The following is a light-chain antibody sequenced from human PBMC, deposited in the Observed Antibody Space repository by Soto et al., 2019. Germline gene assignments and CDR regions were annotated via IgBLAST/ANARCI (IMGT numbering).Light chain of an antibody. CDR3: QQYNSYSVT. CDR1: QSISSW. Sequence: DIQMTQSPSTLAASVGDRVTITCRASQSISSWLAWYQQKPGKAPNLLIYMASTLESGVPSRFSGSGSGTEFTLTISSLQPDDFATYYCQQYNSYSVTFGQGTKVEI. CDR2: MAS. V-gene: IGKV1-5*03. J-gene: IGKJ1*01.